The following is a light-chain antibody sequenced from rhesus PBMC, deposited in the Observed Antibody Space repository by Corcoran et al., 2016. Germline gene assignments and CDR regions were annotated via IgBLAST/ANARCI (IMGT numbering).Light chain of an antibody. CDR1: QGISSW. Sequence: DIQMTQSPSSLSSSVGYRVTITCRASQGISSWLAWYQQKPGKAPKLLFYKASSLQSGVPSRFSGIGSGTDFTLTISSLQPGDFATYYCQQYNSAPYSFGQGTKVEIK. J-gene: IGKJ2*01. V-gene: IGKV1-21*01. CDR3: QQYNSAPYS. CDR2: KAS.